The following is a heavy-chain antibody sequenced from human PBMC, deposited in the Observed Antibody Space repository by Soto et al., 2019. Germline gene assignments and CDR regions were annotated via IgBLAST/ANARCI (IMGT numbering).Heavy chain of an antibody. Sequence: EVQLVESGGGLVQPGGSLRLSCAASGFTFSSYSMNWVRQAPGKGLEWVSYISSSSSTIYYADSVKGRFTISRDNAKNSLYLQMNSLRDEDTAVYYCARDVRSSWYSVERYFDYWGQGTLVTVSS. D-gene: IGHD6-13*01. CDR3: ARDVRSSWYSVERYFDY. J-gene: IGHJ4*02. CDR2: ISSSSSTI. V-gene: IGHV3-48*02. CDR1: GFTFSSYS.